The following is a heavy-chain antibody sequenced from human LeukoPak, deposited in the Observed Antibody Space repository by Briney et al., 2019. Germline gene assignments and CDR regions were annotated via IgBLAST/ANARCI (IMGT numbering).Heavy chain of an antibody. D-gene: IGHD3-10*01. Sequence: ASVKVPCKASGYTFTGYYMHWVRQAPGQGLEWMGWINPNSGGTNYAQKFQGRVTMTRDTSISTAYMELSRLRSDDTAVYYCARVISYYYGSGSYPYSGFDPWGQGTLVTVSS. CDR1: GYTFTGYY. CDR2: INPNSGGT. CDR3: ARVISYYYGSGSYPYSGFDP. J-gene: IGHJ5*02. V-gene: IGHV1-2*02.